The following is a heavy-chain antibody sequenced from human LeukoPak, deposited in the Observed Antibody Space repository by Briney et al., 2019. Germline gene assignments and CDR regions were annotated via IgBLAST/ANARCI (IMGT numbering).Heavy chain of an antibody. J-gene: IGHJ4*02. D-gene: IGHD3-22*01. Sequence: SVKVSCKASGGTFSSYAISWVRQAPGQGLEWMGGIIPIYGTANYAQKFQGRVTLTADESTSTAYMELSSLRSEDTAVYYCARGVEGYYYDSSGYYPFDYWGQGTLVTVSS. CDR3: ARGVEGYYYDSSGYYPFDY. CDR1: GGTFSSYA. V-gene: IGHV1-69*01. CDR2: IIPIYGTA.